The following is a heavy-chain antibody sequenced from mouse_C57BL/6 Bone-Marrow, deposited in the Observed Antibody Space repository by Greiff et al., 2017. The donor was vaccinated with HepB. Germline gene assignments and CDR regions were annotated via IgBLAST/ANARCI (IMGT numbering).Heavy chain of an antibody. V-gene: IGHV10-1*01. Sequence: EVHLVESGGGLVQPKGSLKLSCAASGFSFNTYAMNWVRQAPGKGLEWVARIRSKSNNYATYYADSVKDRFTISRDDSESMLYLQMNNLKTEDTAMYYCARWLLPSYAMDYWGQGTSVTVSS. J-gene: IGHJ4*01. CDR1: GFSFNTYA. CDR2: IRSKSNNYAT. CDR3: ARWLLPSYAMDY. D-gene: IGHD2-3*01.